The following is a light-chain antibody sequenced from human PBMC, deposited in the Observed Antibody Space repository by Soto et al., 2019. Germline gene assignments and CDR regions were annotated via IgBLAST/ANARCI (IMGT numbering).Light chain of an antibody. CDR1: QSVSSSY. V-gene: IGKV3-20*01. Sequence: EIVLTQSPGTLSLSPGERATLSCWATQSVSSSYLAWYQQKPGQAPRLLIYGVSSRATGIPDRFSGSGSGTDFTLTISRLEPEDFAVYYCQQYGSSPITFGQGTRLEIK. CDR2: GVS. CDR3: QQYGSSPIT. J-gene: IGKJ5*01.